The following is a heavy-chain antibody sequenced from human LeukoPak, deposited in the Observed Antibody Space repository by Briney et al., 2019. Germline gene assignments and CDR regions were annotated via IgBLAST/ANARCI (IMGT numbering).Heavy chain of an antibody. CDR1: GFTFSSYA. D-gene: IGHD1-26*01. Sequence: GGSLRLSCAASGFTFSSYAMSWVRQAPGKGLEWVSSISSSSSYIYYADSVKGRFTISRDNAKNSLYLQMNSLRAEDTAVYYCARAGGSYADYWAREPWSPSPQ. J-gene: IGHJ4*02. CDR2: ISSSSSYI. CDR3: ARAGGSYADY. V-gene: IGHV3-21*01.